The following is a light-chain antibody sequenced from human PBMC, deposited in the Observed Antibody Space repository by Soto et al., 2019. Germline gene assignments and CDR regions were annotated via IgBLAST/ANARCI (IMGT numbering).Light chain of an antibody. CDR3: QQYDNLPVT. Sequence: DIQMTQSPSSLSASVGDRVTITCQASQDISNYLNWYQQKPGKDPKLLIYDASNLETEVPSRFSGSGSGTDFTFTISSLQPEDIATYYCQQYDNLPVTFGQGTKLEIK. CDR2: DAS. CDR1: QDISNY. J-gene: IGKJ2*01. V-gene: IGKV1-33*01.